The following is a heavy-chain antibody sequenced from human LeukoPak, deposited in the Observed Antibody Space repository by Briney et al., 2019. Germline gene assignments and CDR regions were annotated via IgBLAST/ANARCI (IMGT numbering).Heavy chain of an antibody. Sequence: ASVKVSCKASGYTFTSYDINWVRQATGQGLEWMGWMNPNSGNTGYAQKFQGRVTMTRNTPISTAYMELSSLRSEDTAVYYCARFPSTYYYDSSGSVDYWGQGTLVTVSS. V-gene: IGHV1-8*01. CDR1: GYTFTSYD. D-gene: IGHD3-22*01. J-gene: IGHJ4*02. CDR3: ARFPSTYYYDSSGSVDY. CDR2: MNPNSGNT.